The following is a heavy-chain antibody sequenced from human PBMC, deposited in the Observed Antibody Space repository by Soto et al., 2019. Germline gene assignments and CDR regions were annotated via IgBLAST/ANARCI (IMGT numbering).Heavy chain of an antibody. CDR1: CGSGSSGSAY. CDR2: IYYTGSN. Sequence: LSFTCTVSCGSGSSGSAYWNWIRQPPGKGLEWIGYIYYTGSNNYNPSLRSRVAISVHTSKTEFFLTLSYLPAADTAFYYWAIEGPLVAPVWAQGTMV. CDR3: AIEGPLVAPV. D-gene: IGHD2-2*01. J-gene: IGHJ3*01. V-gene: IGHV4-61*01.